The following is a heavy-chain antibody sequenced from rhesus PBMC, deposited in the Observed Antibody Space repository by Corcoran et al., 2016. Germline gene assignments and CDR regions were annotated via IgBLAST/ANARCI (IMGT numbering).Heavy chain of an antibody. J-gene: IGHJ4*01. Sequence: QVQLQESGPGLVKPSETLSLTCAVSGGSISDDYFWSWIRQPPGKGLEWIGYIYGTTGGTNYNPSLKNRVTISIDTSKNQCSLRLSSVTAADTAVYYCARDGPYDYWGQGVLVTVSS. CDR3: ARDGPYDY. CDR2: IYGTTGGT. CDR1: GGSISDDYF. V-gene: IGHV4-106*01.